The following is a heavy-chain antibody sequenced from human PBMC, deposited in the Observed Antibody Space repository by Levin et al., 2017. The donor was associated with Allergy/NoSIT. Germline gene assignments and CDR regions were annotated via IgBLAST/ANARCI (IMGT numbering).Heavy chain of an antibody. V-gene: IGHV1-46*01. CDR1: GYSFIDYY. CDR3: ARGDGRGFVVAGSVLTLLDP. D-gene: IGHD6-19*01. Sequence: ASVKVSCKASGYSFIDYYMHWVRQAPGQGLDWMGIINPSGDTTSYAQRFQGRVTMTRDTSTSTVYMELSSLRSEETAVYYCARGDGRGFVVAGSVLTLLDPWGQGTLVTVSS. CDR2: INPSGDTT. J-gene: IGHJ5*02.